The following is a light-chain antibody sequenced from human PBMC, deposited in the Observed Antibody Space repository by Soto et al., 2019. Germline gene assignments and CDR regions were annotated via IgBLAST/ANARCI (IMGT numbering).Light chain of an antibody. V-gene: IGLV2-14*01. J-gene: IGLJ1*01. CDR1: SSDVGGHNS. CDR2: DVS. Sequence: QSALTQPASVSGSPGQSITISCTGTSSDVGGHNSVSWYRQDPGKAPKLMIYDVSNRPSGVSNRFSGSKSGNTASLTISGLQAEDEADYYCSSYTSGTTPLVFGTGTKVTVL. CDR3: SSYTSGTTPLV.